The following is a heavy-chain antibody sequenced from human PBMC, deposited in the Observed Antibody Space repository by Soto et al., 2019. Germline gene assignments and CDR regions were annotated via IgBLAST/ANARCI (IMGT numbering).Heavy chain of an antibody. CDR3: ARLSGLGNFDY. D-gene: IGHD7-27*01. CDR2: ISSSGSTI. V-gene: IGHV3-48*03. J-gene: IGHJ4*02. CDR1: GFTFSSYE. Sequence: GGSLRLSCAASGFTFSSYEMNWVRQAPGKGLEWVSYISSSGSTIYYADSVKGRFTISRDSAKNSLYLQMNSLRAEDTAVYYCARLSGLGNFDYWGQGTLVTSPQ.